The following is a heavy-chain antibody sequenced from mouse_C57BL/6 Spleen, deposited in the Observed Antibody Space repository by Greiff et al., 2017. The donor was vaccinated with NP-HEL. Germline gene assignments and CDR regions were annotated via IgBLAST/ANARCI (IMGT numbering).Heavy chain of an antibody. J-gene: IGHJ2*01. D-gene: IGHD4-1*01. CDR1: GYTFTSYW. Sequence: QVQLQQPGAELVKPGASVKLSCKASGYTFTSYWMQWVKQRPGQGLEWIGEIDPSDSYTNYNQKFKGKATLTVDTSSSTAYMQLSSLTSEDSAVYYCARLGRENYFDYWGQGTTLTVSS. CDR2: IDPSDSYT. CDR3: ARLGRENYFDY. V-gene: IGHV1-50*01.